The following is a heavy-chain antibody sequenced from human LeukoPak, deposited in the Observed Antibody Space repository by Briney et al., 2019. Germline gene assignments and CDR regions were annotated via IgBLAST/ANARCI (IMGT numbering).Heavy chain of an antibody. Sequence: SETLSLTCGVSGGSFSDYFWTWIRQIPGKGLEWIGEVDHRGSTKHNPSLRSRVTISADPSKNHFSLRLSSMTAADTAVYFCARVGNDGPVTRYSGWSNRGVAKYSSYMDVWGKGSPVAVSS. D-gene: IGHD3-9*01. CDR1: GGSFSDYF. J-gene: IGHJ6*03. CDR3: ARVGNDGPVTRYSGWSNRGVAKYSSYMDV. V-gene: IGHV4-34*01. CDR2: VDHRGST.